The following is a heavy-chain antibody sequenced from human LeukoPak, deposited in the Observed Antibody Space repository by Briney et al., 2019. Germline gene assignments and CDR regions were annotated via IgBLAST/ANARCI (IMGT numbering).Heavy chain of an antibody. CDR3: ARGPPNIVVVPAAIRGYGMDV. Sequence: SETLSLTRAVYGGSFSGYYWSWIRQPPGKGLEWIGEINHSGSTNYNPSLKSRVTISVDTSKNQFSLKMSSVTAADTAVYYCARGPPNIVVVPAAIRGYGMDVWGQGTTVTVSS. CDR2: INHSGST. J-gene: IGHJ6*02. CDR1: GGSFSGYY. D-gene: IGHD2-2*02. V-gene: IGHV4-34*01.